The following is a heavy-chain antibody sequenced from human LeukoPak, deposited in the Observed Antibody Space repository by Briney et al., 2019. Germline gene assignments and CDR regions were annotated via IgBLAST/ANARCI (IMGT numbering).Heavy chain of an antibody. V-gene: IGHV6-1*01. Sequence: SQTLSLTCAISGDSVSTTTSIWNWIRQSPSRGLEWLGRTYYRSKWNYDYADSVKSRITISPDASENQFSLQLQFVTPEDSAVYYCARRRHANNGVDVWGQGTTVTVSS. CDR3: ARRRHANNGVDV. CDR2: TYYRSKWNY. J-gene: IGHJ6*02. CDR1: GDSVSTTTSI.